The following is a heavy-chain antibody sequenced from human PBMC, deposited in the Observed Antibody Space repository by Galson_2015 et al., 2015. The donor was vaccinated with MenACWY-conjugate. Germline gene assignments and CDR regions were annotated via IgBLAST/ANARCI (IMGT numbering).Heavy chain of an antibody. D-gene: IGHD3-3*01. Sequence: SLRLSCAAASGFAFRNYAMTWVRQAPGKGLEWVSVIRASGGGTNYADPVKGRFTISRDNTKNALYLEMNNLGPEDMAVYYCAKKGSGSDPNAFDIWGQGTMVTAFS. CDR1: GFAFRNYA. J-gene: IGHJ3*02. CDR2: IRASGGGT. CDR3: AKKGSGSDPNAFDI. V-gene: IGHV3-23*01.